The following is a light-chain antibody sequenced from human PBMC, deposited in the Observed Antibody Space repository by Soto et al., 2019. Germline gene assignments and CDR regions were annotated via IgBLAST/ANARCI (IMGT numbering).Light chain of an antibody. CDR3: QQYGSSPRVA. CDR2: AAS. V-gene: IGKV3-20*01. J-gene: IGKJ1*01. CDR1: QSVSSSY. Sequence: EIVLTQSPGTLSLSPGESATLSCRASQSVSSSYLAWYQQRPGQAPRLLIYAASSRATGIPDRFSGSGSGTDFTLTISRLDPEDFAVYYCQQYGSSPRVAFGQGTKVEIK.